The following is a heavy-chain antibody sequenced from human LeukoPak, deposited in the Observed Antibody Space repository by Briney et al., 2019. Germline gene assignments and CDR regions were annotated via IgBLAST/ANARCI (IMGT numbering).Heavy chain of an antibody. J-gene: IGHJ4*02. CDR1: GGTFSSYA. D-gene: IGHD6-13*01. CDR3: VGIAAAGTVAFWFDY. V-gene: IGHV1-69*04. Sequence: SVKVSCKASGGTFSSYAISWVRQAPGQGLEWMGRIIPILGIANYAQKFQGRVTITADKSTSTAYMELSSLRSEDTAVYYCVGIAAAGTVAFWFDYWGQGTLVTVSS. CDR2: IIPILGIA.